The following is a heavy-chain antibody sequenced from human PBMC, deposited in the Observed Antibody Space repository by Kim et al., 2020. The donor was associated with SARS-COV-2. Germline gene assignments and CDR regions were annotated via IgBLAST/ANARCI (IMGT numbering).Heavy chain of an antibody. J-gene: IGHJ2*01. CDR3: AALYIGYDNWYFDL. CDR1: GFTFDDYG. CDR2: LNWNGGST. Sequence: GGSLRLSCAASGFTFDDYGMSWVRQAPGKGLEWVSGLNWNGGSTGYADSVKGRFTISRDNAKNSLYLQMNSLRAEDTALYHCAALYIGYDNWYFDLWGRGTVVTVSS. D-gene: IGHD5-12*01. V-gene: IGHV3-20*01.